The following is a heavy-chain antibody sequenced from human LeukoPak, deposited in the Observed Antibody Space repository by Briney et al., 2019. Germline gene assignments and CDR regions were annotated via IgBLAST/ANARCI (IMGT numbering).Heavy chain of an antibody. CDR2: VKSKTDGGTT. CDR3: TTSPLYGGFDY. Sequence: GGSLRLSCAASGFTFSNAWMGWVRQAPGKGLEWVGRVKSKTDGGTTDYAAPVKGRFTISRDDSKTTLYLQMNSLKTEDTAVYYRTTSPLYGGFDYWGQGTLVTVSS. V-gene: IGHV3-15*01. CDR1: GFTFSNAW. D-gene: IGHD4/OR15-4a*01. J-gene: IGHJ4*02.